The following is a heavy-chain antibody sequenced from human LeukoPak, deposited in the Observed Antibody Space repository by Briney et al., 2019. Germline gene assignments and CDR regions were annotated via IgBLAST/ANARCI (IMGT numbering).Heavy chain of an antibody. D-gene: IGHD2-15*01. CDR2: IFYSGST. Sequence: SETLSLTCAVSGGSINSGRYYWGWIRQPPGKGLEGIGSIFYSGSTYYNPSLKSRVTISVDTSKNHFSLKLRSVTAADTAVYYCARRKAYCSGSLCYADYWGQGSLVTVSS. CDR1: GGSINSGRYY. J-gene: IGHJ4*02. V-gene: IGHV4-39*02. CDR3: ARRKAYCSGSLCYADY.